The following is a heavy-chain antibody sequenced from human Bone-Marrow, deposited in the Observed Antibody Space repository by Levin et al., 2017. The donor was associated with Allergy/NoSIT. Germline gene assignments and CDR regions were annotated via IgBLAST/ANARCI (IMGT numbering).Heavy chain of an antibody. D-gene: IGHD2-2*01. CDR1: GYTFTGHY. CDR3: ARGYQLLSTRHVDF. J-gene: IGHJ4*02. CDR2: INPNSGGT. V-gene: IGHV1-2*06. Sequence: ASVKVSCRTSGYTFTGHYIHWVRQAPGQGLEWMGRINPNSGGTFYAEKFQDTVTMTRDTSTSTAYMEVPTLRPDDTAVYYCARGYQLLSTRHVDFWGQGTLVTVSS.